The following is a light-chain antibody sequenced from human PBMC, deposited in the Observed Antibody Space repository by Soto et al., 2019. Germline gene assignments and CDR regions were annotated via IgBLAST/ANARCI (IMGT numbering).Light chain of an antibody. CDR3: QQRSNWAT. V-gene: IGKV3D-20*02. CDR1: QSVDSKY. Sequence: EIVLTQSPGTLSLSPGERATLSCRASQSVDSKYLAWYQQKPGQAPRILIFAASSRATGIPDRFSGSGSGTDFTLTISRLEPGDFAVYYCQQRSNWATFGPGTKVDIK. CDR2: AAS. J-gene: IGKJ3*01.